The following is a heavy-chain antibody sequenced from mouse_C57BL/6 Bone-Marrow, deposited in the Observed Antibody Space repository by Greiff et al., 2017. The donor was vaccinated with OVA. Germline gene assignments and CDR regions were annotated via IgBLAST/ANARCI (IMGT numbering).Heavy chain of an antibody. Sequence: VKLKESGPGLVQPSQSLSITCTVSGFSLTSYGVHWVRQSPGKGLEWLGVIWRGGSTDYNAAFMSRLSITKDNSKSQVFFKMNSLQADDTAIYYCAKIYYDYDVGFAYWGQGTLVTVSA. J-gene: IGHJ3*01. CDR2: IWRGGST. V-gene: IGHV2-5*01. D-gene: IGHD2-4*01. CDR1: GFSLTSYG. CDR3: AKIYYDYDVGFAY.